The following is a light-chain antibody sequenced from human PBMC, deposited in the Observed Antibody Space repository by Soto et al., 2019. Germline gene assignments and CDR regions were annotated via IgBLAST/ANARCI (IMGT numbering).Light chain of an antibody. CDR3: ASYTRSSTSVL. CDR2: EVS. V-gene: IGLV2-14*01. Sequence: QSALTQPASVSGSPGQSITISCTGTSSDVGGYKYVSWYQQHPDNAPKLIIFEVSNRPSGISSPFSGSKSGNTASLTSSGMQAEDEADYYCASYTRSSTSVLFGRGTKLTVL. CDR1: SSDVGGYKY. J-gene: IGLJ2*01.